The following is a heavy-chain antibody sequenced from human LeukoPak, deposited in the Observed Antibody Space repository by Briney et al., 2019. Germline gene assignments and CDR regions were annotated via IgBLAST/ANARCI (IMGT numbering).Heavy chain of an antibody. CDR1: GYTLINYW. J-gene: IGHJ3*02. D-gene: IGHD3-10*01. V-gene: IGHV5-51*01. CDR2: IYPGDSDT. Sequence: HGESLKISCQASGYTLINYWIGWVRQMSGKGLDWMGIIYPGDSDTRYSPSFQGQVTISADKSISTAYLQWSSLKASDTAMYYCARSGFAGGSFDIWGQGTMVTVSS. CDR3: ARSGFAGGSFDI.